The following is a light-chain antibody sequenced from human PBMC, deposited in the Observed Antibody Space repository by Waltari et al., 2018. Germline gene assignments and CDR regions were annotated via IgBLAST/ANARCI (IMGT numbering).Light chain of an antibody. CDR1: QSVFYSSNNKNY. J-gene: IGKJ2*01. CDR3: QQYYGTPYT. CDR2: WAS. V-gene: IGKV4-1*01. Sequence: DIVMTQSPDSLAVSLGERATINCKSSQSVFYSSNNKNYLAWYQQKPGQAPKLLIYWASTRDSGVSDRFSGSGSGTDFTLTISSLQAEDVAVYYCQQYYGTPYTFGQGTKLEIK.